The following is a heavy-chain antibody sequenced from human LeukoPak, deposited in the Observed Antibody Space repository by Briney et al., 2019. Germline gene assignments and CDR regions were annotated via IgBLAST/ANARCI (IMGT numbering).Heavy chain of an antibody. CDR3: ARVSFRSGWYVWSY. J-gene: IGHJ4*02. V-gene: IGHV3-9*01. CDR1: GFTFDDYA. D-gene: IGHD6-19*01. Sequence: GRSLRLSCAASGFTFDDYAMHWVRQAPGKGLEWVSGISWNSGSIGYADSVKGRFTISRDNAKNTLYLQMNSLRAEDTAVYYCARVSFRSGWYVWSYWGQGTLVTVSS. CDR2: ISWNSGSI.